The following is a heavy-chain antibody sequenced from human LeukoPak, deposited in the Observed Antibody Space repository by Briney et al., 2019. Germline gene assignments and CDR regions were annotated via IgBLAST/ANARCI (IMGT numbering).Heavy chain of an antibody. J-gene: IGHJ4*02. D-gene: IGHD3-10*01. Sequence: GGSLRLSCAASGFTLSSYAMTWVRQAPGKGLEWVSDIGDSGATTYYADSVKGRFTISRDNSKDTVYLQMSSLRAEDTAVYFCASFHYYGSGAYYLSYWGQGTLVTVSS. CDR3: ASFHYYGSGAYYLSY. CDR2: IGDSGATT. CDR1: GFTLSSYA. V-gene: IGHV3-23*01.